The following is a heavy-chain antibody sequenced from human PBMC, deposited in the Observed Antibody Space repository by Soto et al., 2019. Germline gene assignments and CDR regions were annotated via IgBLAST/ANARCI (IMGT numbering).Heavy chain of an antibody. V-gene: IGHV3-30-3*01. CDR2: ISYDGSNK. CDR3: ARDRHIVVVVAANVLEY. D-gene: IGHD2-15*01. Sequence: QVQLVESGGGVAQPGRSLRLSCAASGFTFSSYAMHWVRQAPGKGLEWVAVISYDGSNKYYADSVKGRFTISRDNSKNTLDLQMNSLRAEDTAVYYCARDRHIVVVVAANVLEYWGQGTLVTVSS. CDR1: GFTFSSYA. J-gene: IGHJ4*02.